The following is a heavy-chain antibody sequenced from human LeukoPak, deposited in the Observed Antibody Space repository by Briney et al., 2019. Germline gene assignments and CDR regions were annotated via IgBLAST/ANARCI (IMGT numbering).Heavy chain of an antibody. CDR1: GDSVSSNSAA. CDR3: SRTSRSAADT. J-gene: IGHJ3*02. Sequence: SQTLSLAFAISGDSVSSNSAAWHWIRQSPSRGLEWLGRTYYRSKWSNDYATSVKSRITIDPDTSKNQFSLHLTSVTPEDTAVYFCSRTSRSAADTWGQGTMVTVSS. D-gene: IGHD2-15*01. CDR2: TYYRSKWSN. V-gene: IGHV6-1*01.